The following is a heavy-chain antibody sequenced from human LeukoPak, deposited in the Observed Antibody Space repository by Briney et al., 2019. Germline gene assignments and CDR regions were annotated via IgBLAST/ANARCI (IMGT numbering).Heavy chain of an antibody. CDR1: GGSISSYY. CDR2: IYYSGST. V-gene: IGHV4-59*08. CDR3: ARHSGYYYGMDV. J-gene: IGHJ6*02. Sequence: SETLSLTCTVSGGSISSYYWSWIRQPPGKGLEWIGYIYYSGSTSYNPSLKSRVTISVDTSKNQFSLKLSSVTAADTAVYYCARHSGYYYGMDVWGQGTTVTVSS. D-gene: IGHD3-10*01.